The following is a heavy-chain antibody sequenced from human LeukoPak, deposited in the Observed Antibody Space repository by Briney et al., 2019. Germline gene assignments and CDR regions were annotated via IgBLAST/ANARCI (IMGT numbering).Heavy chain of an antibody. D-gene: IGHD1-26*01. CDR2: IYPSSGDT. CDR3: ARFSGSSNFDF. CDR1: GYTFTGYY. J-gene: IGHJ4*02. V-gene: IGHV1-2*02. Sequence: ASVKVSCKASGYTFTGYYLHWVRQAPGQGLEWMGWIYPSSGDTNYAQNFQGRVTMTRDTSISTAYMELSSLRSDDTAVYYCARFSGSSNFDFWGQGTLVTVSS.